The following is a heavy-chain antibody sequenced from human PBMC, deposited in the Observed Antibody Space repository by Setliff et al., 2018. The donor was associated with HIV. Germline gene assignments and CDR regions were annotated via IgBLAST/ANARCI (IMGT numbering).Heavy chain of an antibody. D-gene: IGHD6-13*01. V-gene: IGHV4-4*07. CDR3: ARGENSWYGLNWFDP. J-gene: IGHJ5*02. CDR2: IYTSGST. CDR1: GDSITNYF. Sequence: SETLSLTCTVSGDSITNYFWTWIRQPAGKGLEWIGRIYTSGSTSYNPSLKSRVTISIDTPKNQFSLKLSSVTATDTAVYYCARGENSWYGLNWFDPWGQGTLVTVSS.